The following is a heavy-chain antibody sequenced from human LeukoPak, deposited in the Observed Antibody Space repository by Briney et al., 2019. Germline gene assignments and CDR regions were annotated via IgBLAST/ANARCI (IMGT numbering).Heavy chain of an antibody. Sequence: PGGSLRLSCAASGFTLSSYWMSWVRQAPGKGLEWVANIKQDGSEKYYVDSVKGRFTISRDNAKNSLYLQMNSLRAEDTAVYYCARDQGLSVADLFDYWGQGTLVTVSS. V-gene: IGHV3-7*03. D-gene: IGHD6-19*01. J-gene: IGHJ4*02. CDR3: ARDQGLSVADLFDY. CDR1: GFTLSSYW. CDR2: IKQDGSEK.